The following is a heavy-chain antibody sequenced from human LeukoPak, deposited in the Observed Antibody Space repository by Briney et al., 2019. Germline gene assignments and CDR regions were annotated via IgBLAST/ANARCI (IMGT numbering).Heavy chain of an antibody. V-gene: IGHV4-4*09. CDR2: IYTSGST. CDR1: GGSISSYY. D-gene: IGHD3-10*01. J-gene: IGHJ6*03. CDR3: ARRVRDPIAPLYYYYYMDV. Sequence: PSETLSLTCTVSGGSISSYYWSWVRQPPRQGLGWVWYIYTSGSTNYNPSLKSRVTISVDTSKHQFSLKLSSVTAADTAVYYCARRVRDPIAPLYYYYYMDVWGKGTTVTVSS.